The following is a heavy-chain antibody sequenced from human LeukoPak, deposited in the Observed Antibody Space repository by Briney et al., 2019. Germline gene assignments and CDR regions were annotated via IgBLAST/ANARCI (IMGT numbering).Heavy chain of an antibody. Sequence: SETLSLTCAAYGGSFSGYYWSWIRQPPGKGLEWIGEINHSGSTNYNPSLKSRVTISVDTSKNQFSLKLSSVTAADTAVYYCATRRYVWGSYRPFDPWGQGTLVTVSS. D-gene: IGHD3-16*02. CDR2: INHSGST. J-gene: IGHJ5*02. CDR1: GGSFSGYY. V-gene: IGHV4-34*01. CDR3: ATRRYVWGSYRPFDP.